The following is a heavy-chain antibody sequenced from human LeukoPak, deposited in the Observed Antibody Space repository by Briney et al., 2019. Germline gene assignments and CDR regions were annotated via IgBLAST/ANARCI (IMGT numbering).Heavy chain of an antibody. V-gene: IGHV4-30-2*01. CDR2: IYHSGST. CDR1: GGSISSGGYS. CDR3: AREGRYCSGGSCSSYAFDI. Sequence: SETLSLTCAVSGGSISSGGYSWSWIRQPPGKGLEWIGYIYHSGSTYYNPSLKSRVTISVDRSKNQFSLKLSSVTAADTAVYYCAREGRYCSGGSCSSYAFDIWGQGTMVTVS. J-gene: IGHJ3*02. D-gene: IGHD2-15*01.